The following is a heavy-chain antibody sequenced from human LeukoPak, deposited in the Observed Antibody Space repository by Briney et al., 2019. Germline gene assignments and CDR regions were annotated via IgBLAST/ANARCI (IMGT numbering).Heavy chain of an antibody. Sequence: ASVKVSCKASGYTFTSYYMHWVRQAPGQGLGWMGIINPSGGSTSYAQKFQGRVTMTRDTSTSTVYMELSSLRSEDTAVYYCARGPIIVVVPAAMFDFDYWGQGTLVTVSS. CDR3: ARGPIIVVVPAAMFDFDY. J-gene: IGHJ4*02. CDR1: GYTFTSYY. D-gene: IGHD2-2*01. V-gene: IGHV1-46*01. CDR2: INPSGGST.